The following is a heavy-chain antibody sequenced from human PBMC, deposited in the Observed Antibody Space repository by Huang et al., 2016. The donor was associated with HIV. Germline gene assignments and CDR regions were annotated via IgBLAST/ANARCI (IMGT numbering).Heavy chain of an antibody. CDR3: AREMAARPGFDY. J-gene: IGHJ4*02. V-gene: IGHV4-61*01. D-gene: IGHD6-19*01. CDR2: IYYSGST. Sequence: QVQLQESGPGLVKPSETLSLTCTVSGGSVSSGRYYWSWIRQPPGKGLAWIGYIYYSGSTNYNPSLKSRVTISVDTSKNQFSLKLSSVTAADTAVYYCAREMAARPGFDYWGQGTLVTVSS. CDR1: GGSVSSGRYY.